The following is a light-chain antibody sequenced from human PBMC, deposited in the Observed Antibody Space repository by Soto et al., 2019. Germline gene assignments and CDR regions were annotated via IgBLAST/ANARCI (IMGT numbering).Light chain of an antibody. CDR3: QQYNTYSWT. Sequence: DIQMTQSPSTLSASVGDRVTITCRASQNINSWLAWYQQKPGKAPKVLIYKASTLESWVPSRFTGSGSGTEFTLTISSLQPDDFATYYCQQYNTYSWTFGQGTNVEIK. CDR2: KAS. CDR1: QNINSW. V-gene: IGKV1-5*03. J-gene: IGKJ1*01.